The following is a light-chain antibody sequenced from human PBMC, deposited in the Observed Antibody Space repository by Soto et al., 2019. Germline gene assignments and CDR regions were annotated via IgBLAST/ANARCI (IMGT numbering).Light chain of an antibody. J-gene: IGKJ4*01. CDR2: AAS. CDR1: QGIRND. Sequence: DIQMTQSPSSLSASVGDRVTITCRASQGIRNDLGWFQQNPGKAPNRLIYAASSLQSGVPSRFSGSGSGTEFTITVSRLQYEDVAASYSVRHSCYTPLTFRGRTRVEI. CDR3: VRHSCYTPLT. V-gene: IGKV1-17*01.